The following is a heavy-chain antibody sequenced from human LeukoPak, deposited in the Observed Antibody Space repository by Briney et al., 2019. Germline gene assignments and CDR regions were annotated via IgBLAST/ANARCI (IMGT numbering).Heavy chain of an antibody. CDR1: GFTFSSYA. V-gene: IGHV3-64*01. D-gene: IGHD5-18*01. J-gene: IGHJ3*02. CDR2: ISSNGGST. Sequence: PGGSLRLSCAASGFTFSSYAMHWVRQAPGKGLEYVSAISSNGGSTYYANSVKGRFTISRDNSKNTLYLQMGSLRAEDMAVYYCARAGADGYSYAIDAFDIWGQGTMVTVSS. CDR3: ARAGADGYSYAIDAFDI.